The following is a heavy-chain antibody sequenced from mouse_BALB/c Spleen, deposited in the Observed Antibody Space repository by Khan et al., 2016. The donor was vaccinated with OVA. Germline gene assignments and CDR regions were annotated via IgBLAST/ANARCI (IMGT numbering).Heavy chain of an antibody. D-gene: IGHD2-14*01. Sequence: EVKLLESGPSLVKPSQTLSLTCSVTGDSITSDYWYWIRKFPGNKLEYMGYITYSGSTYYNPSLKSRISITRDTSKNHYYLQWNSVTTEDTATYYGARGTRNWGQGTSVTVSS. CDR3: ARGTRN. CDR2: ITYSGST. V-gene: IGHV3-8*02. J-gene: IGHJ4*01. CDR1: GDSITSDY.